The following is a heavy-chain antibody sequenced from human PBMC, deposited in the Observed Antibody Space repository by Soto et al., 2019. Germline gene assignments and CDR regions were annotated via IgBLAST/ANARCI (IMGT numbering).Heavy chain of an antibody. V-gene: IGHV1-69*02. D-gene: IGHD2-21*02. J-gene: IGHJ4*02. CDR1: GCTFSSYT. Sequence: ASVKVSCKASGCTFSSYTISCVRQAPGQGLEWMGRIIPILGIANYAQKFQGRVTITADKSTSTAYMELSSLRSEDTAVYYCARAAYCGGDCYYFDYWGQGTLVTVSS. CDR3: ARAAYCGGDCYYFDY. CDR2: IIPILGIA.